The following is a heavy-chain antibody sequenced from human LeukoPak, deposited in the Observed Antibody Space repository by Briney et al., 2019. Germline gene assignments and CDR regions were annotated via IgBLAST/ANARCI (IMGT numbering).Heavy chain of an antibody. V-gene: IGHV3-64*04. J-gene: IGHJ4*02. CDR2: ISGNGGST. CDR3: AKVRPGGWKYYFDY. Sequence: GGSLRLSCSASGFTFSSYAMHWVRQAPGKGLEYVSAISGNGGSTYYADSVKGRFTISRDNSKNTLYLQMNSLRAEDTAVYYCAKVRPGGWKYYFDYWGQGTLVTVSS. CDR1: GFTFSSYA. D-gene: IGHD6-19*01.